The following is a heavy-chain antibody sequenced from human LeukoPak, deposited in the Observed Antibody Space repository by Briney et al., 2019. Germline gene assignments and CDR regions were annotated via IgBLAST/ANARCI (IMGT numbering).Heavy chain of an antibody. V-gene: IGHV1-18*01. CDR2: ISAYNGNT. J-gene: IGHJ5*02. Sequence: ASVKVSCKASGYTFTSYGISWVRQAPGQGLEWMGWISAYNGNTNYAQKFQGRVTMTRDTSTSTVYMELSSLRSEDTAVYYCARERYSGYDRESNWFDPWGQGTLVTVSS. CDR3: ARERYSGYDRESNWFDP. D-gene: IGHD5-12*01. CDR1: GYTFTSYG.